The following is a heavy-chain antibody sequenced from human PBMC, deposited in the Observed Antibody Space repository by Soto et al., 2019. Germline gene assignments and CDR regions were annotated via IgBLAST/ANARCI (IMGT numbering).Heavy chain of an antibody. V-gene: IGHV2-5*02. J-gene: IGHJ4*02. CDR2: IYWDDTK. Sequence: QITLKESGPTLVKPTQTLTLTCTFSGFSLTTDRVGVGWIRQPPGEALEWLAVIYWDDTKTYRPSLESRFTITKDTSKNQVALTMTNMDSVDTATYYCAHAYGGRSLYWGQGTLVTVSS. CDR1: GFSLTTDRVG. CDR3: AHAYGGRSLY. D-gene: IGHD1-26*01.